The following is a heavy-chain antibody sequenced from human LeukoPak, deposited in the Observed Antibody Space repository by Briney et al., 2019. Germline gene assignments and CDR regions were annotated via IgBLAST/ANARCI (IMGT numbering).Heavy chain of an antibody. V-gene: IGHV3-74*01. Sequence: RAGGSLRLSCAASGFTFSRYWIHWVRQAPGKGLEWVSRINPDGSTTTYADSVKGRFTISRDNAKNTVYLQMNSLRAEDTAVYYCARGSPLPNRQQLVSYYFDYWGQGTLVTVSS. CDR2: INPDGSTT. J-gene: IGHJ4*02. D-gene: IGHD6-13*01. CDR1: GFTFSRYW. CDR3: ARGSPLPNRQQLVSYYFDY.